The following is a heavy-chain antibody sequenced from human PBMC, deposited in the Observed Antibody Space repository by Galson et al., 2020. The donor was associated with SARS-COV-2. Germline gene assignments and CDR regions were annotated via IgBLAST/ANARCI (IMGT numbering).Heavy chain of an antibody. CDR3: ARGDMGNDYFDY. CDR2: IYSEGSST. J-gene: IGHJ4*02. Sequence: GGSLRLSCAASGFTFSSYWMYWVRQAPGKGLVWVSRIYSEGSSTSHADSVKGRFTISGDNAKNTLYLQMNSLRAEDTAVYYCARGDMGNDYFDYWGQGTLVTVSS. CDR1: GFTFSSYW. V-gene: IGHV3-74*01. D-gene: IGHD7-27*01.